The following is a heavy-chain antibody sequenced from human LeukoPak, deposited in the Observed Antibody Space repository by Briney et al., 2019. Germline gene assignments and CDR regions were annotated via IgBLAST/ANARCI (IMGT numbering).Heavy chain of an antibody. CDR1: GFTFSGSA. V-gene: IGHV3-73*01. D-gene: IGHD6-19*01. J-gene: IGHJ4*02. CDR2: IRSKANSYAT. CDR3: TSSDIAVAGFADFDY. Sequence: GGSLRLSCAASGFTFSGSAMHWVRQASGKGLEWVGRIRSKANSYATAYAASVKGRFTISRDDSKNTAYLQMNSLKTEDTAVYYCTSSDIAVAGFADFDYWGQGTLVTVSS.